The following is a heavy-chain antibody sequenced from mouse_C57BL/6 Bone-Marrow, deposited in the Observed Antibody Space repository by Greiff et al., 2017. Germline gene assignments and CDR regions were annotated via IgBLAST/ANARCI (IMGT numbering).Heavy chain of an antibody. CDR1: GYTFTSYW. CDR2: IDPSDSYT. V-gene: IGHV1-50*01. Sequence: VQLQQPGAELVKPGASVKLSCKASGYTFTSYWMQWVKQRPGQGLEWIGEIDPSDSYTNYNQKFKGKATLTVDTSSSTAYMQLSSLTSEDSAVYYCARDYYGSRWYFDVWGTGTTVTVSS. CDR3: ARDYYGSRWYFDV. D-gene: IGHD1-1*01. J-gene: IGHJ1*03.